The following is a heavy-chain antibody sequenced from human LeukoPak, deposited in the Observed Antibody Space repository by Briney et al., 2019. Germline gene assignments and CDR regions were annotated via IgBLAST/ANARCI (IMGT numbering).Heavy chain of an antibody. CDR2: ISSSGSTI. CDR3: ARAPGRGRYYFDY. CDR1: GFTFSDYY. V-gene: IGHV3-11*01. J-gene: IGHJ4*02. Sequence: GGSLRLSCAASGFTFSDYYMSWIRQAPGKGLEWVSYISSSGSTIYYADSVKGRFTISRDNAKNSLYLQVNSLRAEDTAVYYCARAPGRGRYYFDYWGQGTLVTVSS. D-gene: IGHD3-10*01.